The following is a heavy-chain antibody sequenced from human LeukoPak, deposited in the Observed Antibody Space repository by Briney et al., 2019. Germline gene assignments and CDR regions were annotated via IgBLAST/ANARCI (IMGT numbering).Heavy chain of an antibody. CDR2: IGGTGTTI. J-gene: IGHJ4*02. V-gene: IGHV3-21*01. Sequence: GGSLRLSCAASGFTFSTYSVNWVRQAPGKGLEWVSSIGGTGTTIYYADSVKGRFTISRDNPKNSLYLQMNSLRAEDTAVYYCAREIAEGFDYWGQGTMVTVSS. CDR3: AREIAEGFDY. CDR1: GFTFSTYS.